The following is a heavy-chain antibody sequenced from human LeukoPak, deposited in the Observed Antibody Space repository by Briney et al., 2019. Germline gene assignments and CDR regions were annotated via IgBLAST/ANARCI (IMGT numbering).Heavy chain of an antibody. Sequence: GGSLRLSCAASGFTFSSYAMSWVRQAPGRGLEWVSAICVSGGSTYYAHSVKGRFAISRDNSKNPLSLQMNSRRAEDTAVYYCAKDPGYCSRTSCDAWFDPWGQGTLVTVSS. CDR1: GFTFSSYA. CDR3: AKDPGYCSRTSCDAWFDP. CDR2: ICVSGGST. V-gene: IGHV3-23*01. J-gene: IGHJ5*02. D-gene: IGHD2-2*01.